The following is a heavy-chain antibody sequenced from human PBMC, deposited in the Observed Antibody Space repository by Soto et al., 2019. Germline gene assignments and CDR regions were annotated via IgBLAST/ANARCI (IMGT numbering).Heavy chain of an antibody. D-gene: IGHD3-22*01. J-gene: IGHJ4*02. CDR1: GFTLSSYC. CDR2: INNDGSST. Sequence: PGGSLRLSCAAAGFTLSSYCMHWVRQAPGKGLVWVSRINNDGSSTTYADSVEGRFTISRDNSKNTLYLQMNSLRADDTAVYYCAKDRARLRFSWDSSGYFGTVFWGPGTLVTVS. CDR3: AKDRARLRFSWDSSGYFGTVF. V-gene: IGHV3-74*01.